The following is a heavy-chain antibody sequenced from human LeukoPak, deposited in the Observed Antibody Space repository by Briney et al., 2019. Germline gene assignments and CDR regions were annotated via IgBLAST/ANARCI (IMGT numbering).Heavy chain of an antibody. CDR2: IKEDGTEK. CDR1: GFTFSDFW. Sequence: GGSLRLSCAGSGFTFSDFWMTWVRQTPGKGLEWVANIKEDGTEKNLVDSVKGRFTISRDNTKNLLYLEMNSLRGDDTAIYYCVRESRPGGAMGLYHNLDYWGQGTLVAVSS. CDR3: VRESRPGGAMGLYHNLDY. J-gene: IGHJ4*02. D-gene: IGHD1-1*01. V-gene: IGHV3-7*01.